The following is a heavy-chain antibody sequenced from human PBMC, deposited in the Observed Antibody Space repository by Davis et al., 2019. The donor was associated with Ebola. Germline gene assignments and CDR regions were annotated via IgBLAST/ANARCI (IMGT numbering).Heavy chain of an antibody. V-gene: IGHV3-23*01. J-gene: IGHJ5*02. CDR2: ISGSGGST. CDR1: GFTFSSYA. CDR3: ARSYGSGSYYRPRGGFDP. D-gene: IGHD3-10*01. Sequence: GESLKISCAASGFTFSSYAMSWVRQAPGKGLEWVSAISGSGGSTYYADSVKGRFTISRDNSKNTLYLQMNSLRSEDTAVYYCARSYGSGSYYRPRGGFDPWGQGTLVTVSS.